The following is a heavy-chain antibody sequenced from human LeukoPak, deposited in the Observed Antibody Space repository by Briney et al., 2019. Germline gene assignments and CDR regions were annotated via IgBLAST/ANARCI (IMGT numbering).Heavy chain of an antibody. J-gene: IGHJ5*02. CDR2: FDPEDGET. CDR1: GYTLTELS. CDR3: ATQPMVRGVLNWFDP. V-gene: IGHV1-24*01. D-gene: IGHD3-10*01. Sequence: ASVKVSCKVSGYTLTELSMHWVRQAPGKGLEWMGGFDPEDGETIYAQKFQGRVTMTEDTSTDTAYMELSSLRSEETAVYYCATQPMVRGVLNWFDPWGQGTLVTVSS.